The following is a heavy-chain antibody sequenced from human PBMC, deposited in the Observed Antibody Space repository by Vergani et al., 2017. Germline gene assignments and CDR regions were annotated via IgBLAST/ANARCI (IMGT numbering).Heavy chain of an antibody. J-gene: IGHJ3*02. V-gene: IGHV3-48*01. D-gene: IGHD2-21*02. CDR3: ERAAYCAGDCYSRAFDI. Sequence: EVQLVESGGGLVQPGGSLRLSCAASGFTFNSYSMNWVRQAPGKGLEWVSYISSSSSTIYYADSVKGRFTISRDNAKISLYLQMNSLRAEDTAVYYCERAAYCAGDCYSRAFDIWGQGTMVTVSS. CDR2: ISSSSSTI. CDR1: GFTFNSYS.